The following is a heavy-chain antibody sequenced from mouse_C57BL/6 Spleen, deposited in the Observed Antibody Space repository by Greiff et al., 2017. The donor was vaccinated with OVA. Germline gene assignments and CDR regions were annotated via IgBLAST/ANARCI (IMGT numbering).Heavy chain of an antibody. Sequence: EVKLEESGGGLVKPGGSLKLSCAASGFTFSSYALSWVRQTPETRLEWVATISDGGSYTYYPDNVKGRFTISRDNAKNNLYLQMSHLKSEDTAMYYCARDQDYDGAYAMDYWGQGTSVTVSS. D-gene: IGHD2-4*01. CDR1: GFTFSSYA. CDR3: ARDQDYDGAYAMDY. CDR2: ISDGGSYT. V-gene: IGHV5-4*01. J-gene: IGHJ4*01.